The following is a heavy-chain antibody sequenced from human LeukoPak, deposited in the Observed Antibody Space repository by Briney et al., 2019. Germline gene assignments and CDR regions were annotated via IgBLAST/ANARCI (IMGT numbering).Heavy chain of an antibody. CDR2: INPNSGGT. Sequence: ASVKVSCKASGYTFTSYGISWVRQAPGQGLEWMGWINPNSGGTNYAQKLQGRVTMTTDTSTSTAYMELRSLRSDDTAVYYCAREDGDTAPFLTDYWGQGTLVTVSS. CDR1: GYTFTSYG. D-gene: IGHD5-18*01. J-gene: IGHJ4*02. CDR3: AREDGDTAPFLTDY. V-gene: IGHV1-18*01.